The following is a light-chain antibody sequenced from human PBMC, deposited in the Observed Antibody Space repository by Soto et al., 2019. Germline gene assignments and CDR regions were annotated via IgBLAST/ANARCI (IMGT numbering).Light chain of an antibody. CDR2: GAS. CDR1: QSVSSN. CDR3: QQYNNWPLT. J-gene: IGKJ4*01. V-gene: IGKV3-15*01. Sequence: EIVMTQSTSTLSVSPGERATLSWRASQSVSSNLAWIQQKPGQAPRLLIYGASTRAAGIPGRFSGSGYGTEFNLTIDSLQSEDFAVYYCQQYNNWPLTFGGGTKVDIK.